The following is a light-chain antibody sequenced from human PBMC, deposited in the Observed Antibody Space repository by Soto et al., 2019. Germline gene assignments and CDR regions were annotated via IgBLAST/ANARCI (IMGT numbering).Light chain of an antibody. CDR2: GTS. CDR3: QQSFNKPYT. J-gene: IGKJ3*01. V-gene: IGKV1-39*01. Sequence: DIQMTQSPPSLSASVGDTVTITCRASQSIRIALNWYQQKPGKAPNLLIYGTSYLRSGVPSRFSGSASGTDFTLTISGLQPEDFATYYCQQSFNKPYTFGPGTRVDF. CDR1: QSIRIA.